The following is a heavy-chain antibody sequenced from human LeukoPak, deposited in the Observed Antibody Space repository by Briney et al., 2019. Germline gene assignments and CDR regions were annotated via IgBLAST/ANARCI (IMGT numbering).Heavy chain of an antibody. J-gene: IGHJ6*03. D-gene: IGHD2-2*02. V-gene: IGHV4-34*01. Sequence: SETLSLTCAVYGGSFSGYYWSWIRQPPGKGLEWIGEINHSGSTNYNPSLKSRVTISVDTSKNQFSLKLSSVTAADTAVYYCARGRDEYQLLYTSYYYYYYMDVWGKGTTVTVSS. CDR2: INHSGST. CDR1: GGSFSGYY. CDR3: ARGRDEYQLLYTSYYYYYYMDV.